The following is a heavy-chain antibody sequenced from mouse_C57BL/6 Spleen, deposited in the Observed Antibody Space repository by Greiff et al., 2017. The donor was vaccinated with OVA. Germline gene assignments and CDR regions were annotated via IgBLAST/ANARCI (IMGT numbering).Heavy chain of an antibody. CDR1: GFSFNTYA. D-gene: IGHD3-3*01. Sequence: EADGGLVQPKGSLKLSCAASGFSFNTYAMNWVRQAPGKGLEWVARIRSKSNNYATYYADSVKDRFTISRDDSESMLYLQMNNLKTEDTAMYYCVKGTGDWYFDVWGTGTTVTVSS. V-gene: IGHV10-1*01. CDR2: IRSKSNNYAT. J-gene: IGHJ1*03. CDR3: VKGTGDWYFDV.